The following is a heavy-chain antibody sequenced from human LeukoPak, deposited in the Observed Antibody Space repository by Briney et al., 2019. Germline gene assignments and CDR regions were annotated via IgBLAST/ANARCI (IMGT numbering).Heavy chain of an antibody. Sequence: ASVKVSCKASGYTFTSYGIIWVRQAPGQGLEWMGWISAYNGNTNYAQKLQGRVTMTTDTSTSTAYMELRSLRSDDAAVYYCARMVPYYYGMDVWGQGTTVTVSS. CDR3: ARMVPYYYGMDV. CDR2: ISAYNGNT. V-gene: IGHV1-18*01. CDR1: GYTFTSYG. D-gene: IGHD2-2*01. J-gene: IGHJ6*02.